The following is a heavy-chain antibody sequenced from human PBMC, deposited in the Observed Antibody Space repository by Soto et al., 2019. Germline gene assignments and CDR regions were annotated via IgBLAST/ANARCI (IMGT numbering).Heavy chain of an antibody. V-gene: IGHV3-23*01. D-gene: IGHD6-6*01. CDR1: GFTFSSYA. J-gene: IGHJ4*02. CDR3: AKDGSSSSASAGGFDY. CDR2: ISGSGGST. Sequence: GGSLRLSCAASGFTFSSYAMSWVRQAPGKGLEWVSAISGSGGSTYYADSVKGRFTISRDNSKNTLYLQMNSLRAEDTAVYYCAKDGSSSSASAGGFDYWGQGTLVTVSS.